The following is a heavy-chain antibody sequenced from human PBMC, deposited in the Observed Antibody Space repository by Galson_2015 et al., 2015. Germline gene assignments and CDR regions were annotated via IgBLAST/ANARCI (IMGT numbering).Heavy chain of an antibody. J-gene: IGHJ4*02. V-gene: IGHV3-53*01. CDR1: GFTVSSNY. Sequence: SLRLSCAASGFTVSSNYMSWVRQAPGKGLEWVSAIYSGGSTYYADSVKGRFTISRDNSKNTLYLQMNSLRAEDTAVYYCARGRGGALFDYWGQGTLVTVSS. CDR2: IYSGGST. D-gene: IGHD2-21*01. CDR3: ARGRGGALFDY.